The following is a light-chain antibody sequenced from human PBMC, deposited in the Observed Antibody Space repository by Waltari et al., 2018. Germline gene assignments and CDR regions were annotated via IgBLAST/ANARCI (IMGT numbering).Light chain of an antibody. Sequence: QSVLTQPPSASGTPGQRVTISCSGSSSNIGNNPVNWYQQFPGTAPKLLLYSNSQRPSGVPDRFSGSRSATSASLAISGLQSEDEADYYCASWDDSLNGFWVFGGGTKLTVL. CDR1: SSNIGNNP. CDR3: ASWDDSLNGFWV. CDR2: SNS. J-gene: IGLJ3*02. V-gene: IGLV1-44*01.